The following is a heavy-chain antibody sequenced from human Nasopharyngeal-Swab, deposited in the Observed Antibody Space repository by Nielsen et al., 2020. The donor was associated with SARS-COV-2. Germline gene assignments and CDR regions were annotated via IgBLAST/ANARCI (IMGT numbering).Heavy chain of an antibody. V-gene: IGHV4-39*07. CDR1: GGSISSSSYY. CDR3: ARVKGYQLLSSAAPNWFDP. CDR2: IYYSGST. J-gene: IGHJ5*02. D-gene: IGHD2-2*01. Sequence: SETLSLTCTVSGGSISSSSYYWGWIRQPPGKGLEWIGSIYYSGSTYYNPSLKSRVTISVDTSENQFSLKLSSVTAADTAVYYCARVKGYQLLSSAAPNWFDPWGQGTLVTVSS.